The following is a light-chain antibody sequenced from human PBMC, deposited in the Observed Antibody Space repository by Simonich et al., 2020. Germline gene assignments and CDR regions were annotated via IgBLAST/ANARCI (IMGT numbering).Light chain of an antibody. CDR1: ALPKQY. Sequence: SYELTQPPLVSVSPGQTARTTCSGEALPKQYAYWYQQKSGQAPVLVLYEDSKRPSGIPERFSGSSSGTMATLTSSGAQVEDEADYYCYSTDSSGNHRVFGGGTKLTVL. J-gene: IGLJ2*01. CDR2: EDS. V-gene: IGLV3-10*01. CDR3: YSTDSSGNHRV.